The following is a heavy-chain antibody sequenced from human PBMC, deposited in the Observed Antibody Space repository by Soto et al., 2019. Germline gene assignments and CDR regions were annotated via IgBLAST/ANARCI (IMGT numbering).Heavy chain of an antibody. V-gene: IGHV4-39*01. J-gene: IGHJ4*02. D-gene: IGHD2-8*01. CDR2: VYWTGST. CDR3: ARSHYTYGLLIDY. CDR1: GDSITTKGYY. Sequence: SWTLSLTCSVSGDSITTKGYYWGWIRQPPGKGLQWIGNVYWTGSTFSHPSLTSRVFISVDTSKNEFSLRLTSVTAADTAVYYCARSHYTYGLLIDYWGPGTLVTVSS.